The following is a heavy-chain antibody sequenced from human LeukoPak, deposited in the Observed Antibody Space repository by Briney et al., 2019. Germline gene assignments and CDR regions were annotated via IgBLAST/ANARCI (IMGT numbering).Heavy chain of an antibody. CDR3: ARAGPIVLGPVAVAYDAFDL. D-gene: IGHD2-2*01. V-gene: IGHV3-21*01. CDR1: RFTFSSYD. J-gene: IGHJ3*01. CDR2: ISSSGSYI. Sequence: GGSLRLSCAASRFTFSSYDMNWVRQAPGKGLEWVSSISSSGSYIYYADSVKGRFTISRDSAKNSLYLQMNTLRAEDTAVYYCARAGPIVLGPVAVAYDAFDLWGRGTLVTVSS.